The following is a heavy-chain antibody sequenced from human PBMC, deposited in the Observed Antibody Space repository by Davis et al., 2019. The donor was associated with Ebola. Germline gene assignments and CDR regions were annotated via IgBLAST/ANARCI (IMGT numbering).Heavy chain of an antibody. CDR2: IYYSGST. J-gene: IGHJ4*02. V-gene: IGHV4-61*01. CDR1: GDSVSNVSCY. CDR3: ARGIRQWLVTLSYFDY. Sequence: PSETLSLTCTVSGDSVSNVSCYCSLNRQPPGKGLEWIGDIYYSGSTNYNPSLKSRVTISVDTSNNQFSLKLSSVTAADTAVYYCARGIRQWLVTLSYFDYWRQGTLVTVSS. D-gene: IGHD6-19*01.